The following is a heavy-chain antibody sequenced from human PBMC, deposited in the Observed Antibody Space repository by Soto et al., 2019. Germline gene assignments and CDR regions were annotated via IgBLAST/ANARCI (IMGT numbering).Heavy chain of an antibody. Sequence: LRLSCAASGFTFVNYAMSWVRQAPGKGLECVSGITGGGGSTNYADPVKGRFTISRDNSWNTLYLQLNSLRAEDTAVYYCAKLLAAAASWDAFDIWGQGTMVTVSS. V-gene: IGHV3-23*01. CDR3: AKLLAAAASWDAFDI. CDR2: ITGGGGST. D-gene: IGHD6-25*01. CDR1: GFTFVNYA. J-gene: IGHJ3*02.